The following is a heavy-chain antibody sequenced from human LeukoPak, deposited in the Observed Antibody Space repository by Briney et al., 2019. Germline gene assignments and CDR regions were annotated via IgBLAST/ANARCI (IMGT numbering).Heavy chain of an antibody. CDR3: ARDSGDSLGSEFAF. V-gene: IGHV1-18*01. Sequence: ASVRVSCKASGYTFTNYGISWVRQAPGQGLEWMGWVSADTGSTKFAQKFQGRVILSTDTSTSTAYMELRSLTSDDTAFFYCARDSGDSLGSEFAFWGQGTLVTVSS. CDR1: GYTFTNYG. D-gene: IGHD3-10*01. CDR2: VSADTGST. J-gene: IGHJ4*02.